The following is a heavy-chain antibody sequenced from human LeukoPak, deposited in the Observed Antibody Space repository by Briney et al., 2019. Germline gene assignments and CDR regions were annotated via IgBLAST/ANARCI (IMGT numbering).Heavy chain of an antibody. CDR3: ARESDIVVVVAADGFDY. Sequence: KPSETLSLTCTVSGGSISSSAYYWGWIRQPPGKGLDWIGSIYYSGSTYYKLSLKSRVTISVDTSKNQFSLKVSSVTAEDTAVYYCARESDIVVVVAADGFDYWGQGTLVTVSS. J-gene: IGHJ4*02. V-gene: IGHV4-39*02. CDR1: GGSISSSAYY. D-gene: IGHD2-15*01. CDR2: IYYSGST.